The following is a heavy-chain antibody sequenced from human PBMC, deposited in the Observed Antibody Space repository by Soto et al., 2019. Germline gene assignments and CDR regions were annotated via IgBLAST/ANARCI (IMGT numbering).Heavy chain of an antibody. CDR2: IYHSGST. CDR3: AREVTGTTGYFDY. CDR1: GGSISSSNW. V-gene: IGHV4-4*02. D-gene: IGHD1-7*01. Sequence: SETLSLTCAVSGGSISSSNWWSLVRHPPGKGLEWIGEIYHSGSTNYNPSLKSRVTISVDKSKNQFSLKLSSVTAADTAVYYCAREVTGTTGYFDYWGQGTLVTVSS. J-gene: IGHJ4*02.